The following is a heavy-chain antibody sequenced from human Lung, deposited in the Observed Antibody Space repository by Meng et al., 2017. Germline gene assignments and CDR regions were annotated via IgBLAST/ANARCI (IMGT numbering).Heavy chain of an antibody. CDR2: IYHSGST. Sequence: QVQLQEAGPGLVRPSGTRSLTCAGSGGSISSDNWWSWVRQPPGKGLEWIGEIYHSGSTNYNPSLKSRITISVDKPKNQFSLTLSSVTAADTAVYYCTKNDFYCLGYWGQGTLVTVSS. J-gene: IGHJ4*02. D-gene: IGHD2-21*01. CDR1: GGSISSDNW. V-gene: IGHV4-4*02. CDR3: TKNDFYCLGY.